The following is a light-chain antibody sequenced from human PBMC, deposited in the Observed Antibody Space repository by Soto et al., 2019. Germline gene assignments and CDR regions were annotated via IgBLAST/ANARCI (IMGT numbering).Light chain of an antibody. CDR1: SIESKS. V-gene: IGLV3-21*02. CDR3: QVWDISSDQYL. CDR2: DDG. Sequence: SYELTQPPSVSVAPGQTARITCGGNSIESKSVHWYQQRPGQAPVLVLYDDGNRPSGIPERLSGSNSGSTATLTISSVEASDEADYFCQVWDISSDQYLFGPGTKVTVL. J-gene: IGLJ1*01.